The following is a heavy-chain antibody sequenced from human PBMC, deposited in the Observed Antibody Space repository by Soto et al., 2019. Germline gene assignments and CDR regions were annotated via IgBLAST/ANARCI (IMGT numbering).Heavy chain of an antibody. CDR3: ARGSGMVAQYFDY. J-gene: IGHJ4*02. D-gene: IGHD1-26*01. Sequence: QVQLVQSGAEVKKPGASVKVSCKASGYTFTSYYMHWVRQAPGQGLEWMGIINPSGGSTSYAQKFQGKDNVSGGTSASTDHIELSSLRNEDTAVYCCARGSGMVAQYFDYWGQGTLVAVS. CDR1: GYTFTSYY. V-gene: IGHV1-46*03. CDR2: INPSGGST.